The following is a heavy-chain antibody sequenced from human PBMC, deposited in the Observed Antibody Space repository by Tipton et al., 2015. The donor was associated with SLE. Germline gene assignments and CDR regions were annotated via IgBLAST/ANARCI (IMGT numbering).Heavy chain of an antibody. V-gene: IGHV4-34*01. J-gene: IGHJ3*02. CDR1: GGSFSGYY. Sequence: TLSLTCAVYGGSFSGYYWSWIRQPPGKGLEWIGEINHSGSTNYNPSIKSRVTISVDTSKNQFSLKLSSVTAADTAVYYCARGRRYYQGDAFDIWGQGTMVTVSS. D-gene: IGHD2-8*01. CDR2: INHSGST. CDR3: ARGRRYYQGDAFDI.